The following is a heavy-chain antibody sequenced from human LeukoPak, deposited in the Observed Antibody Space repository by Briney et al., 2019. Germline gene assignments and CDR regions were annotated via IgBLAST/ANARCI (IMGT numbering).Heavy chain of an antibody. CDR3: AGPDY. J-gene: IGHJ4*02. Sequence: GGSLRLSCAASGFTFSSYAMHWVRQAPGKGLEYVSAISSNGGSTYYANSVEGRFTISRDSSKNTLYLQMGSLRAEDMAVYYCAGPDYWGQGTLVTVSS. V-gene: IGHV3-64*01. CDR1: GFTFSSYA. CDR2: ISSNGGST.